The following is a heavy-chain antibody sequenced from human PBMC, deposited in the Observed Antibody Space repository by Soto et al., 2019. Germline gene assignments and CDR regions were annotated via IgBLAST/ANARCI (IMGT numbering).Heavy chain of an antibody. CDR3: TKGGIPRSYNIPKVEFDS. CDR1: GFIFSNYA. D-gene: IGHD1-26*01. V-gene: IGHV3-23*01. CDR2: ISGSGATT. J-gene: IGHJ4*02. Sequence: LRRSCAASGFIFSNYAMSWVRHAPGRWLEWVSAISGSGATTYYPDSVKGRFTISRDNSKNTLYLQMNNLRADDTSVYYFTKGGIPRSYNIPKVEFDSWGQGSLVPVSS.